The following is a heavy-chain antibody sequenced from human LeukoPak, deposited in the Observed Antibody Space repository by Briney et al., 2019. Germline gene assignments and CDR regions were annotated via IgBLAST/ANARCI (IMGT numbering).Heavy chain of an antibody. V-gene: IGHV3-23*01. CDR2: ISGSGGST. D-gene: IGHD6-19*01. Sequence: GGSLRLSCAASGFTFSSYAMSWVRQAPGKELEWVSAISGSGGSTYYADSVKGRFTISRDNSKNTLYLQMNSLRAEDTAVYYCAAWGLAVAGTGIDYWGQGTLVTVSS. J-gene: IGHJ4*02. CDR1: GFTFSSYA. CDR3: AAWGLAVAGTGIDY.